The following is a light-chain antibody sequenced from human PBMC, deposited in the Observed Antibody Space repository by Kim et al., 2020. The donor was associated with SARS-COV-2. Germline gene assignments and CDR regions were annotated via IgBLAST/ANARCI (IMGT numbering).Light chain of an antibody. CDR3: QHYNNWPLT. J-gene: IGKJ4*01. V-gene: IGKV3-15*01. CDR1: QSLTSN. CDR2: SAS. Sequence: VSPGERATLSGRASQSLTSNLAWYQQKPGQAPRLLIYSASTRATGIPARFSGIGFGTEFTLTISSLQSEDFAVYYCQHYNNWPLTFGGGTKVDIK.